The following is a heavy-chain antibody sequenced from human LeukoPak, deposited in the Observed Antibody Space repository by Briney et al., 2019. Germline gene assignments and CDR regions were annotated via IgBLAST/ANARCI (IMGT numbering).Heavy chain of an antibody. Sequence: GASVKVSCKASGYTFISYYIHWVRQAPGQGLEWMGIINPSGGSTSHAQKFQGRITMTRDMSTSTVYMELSSLRSEDTAVYYCARDQRSCSGGSCYPGWFAPWGQGTLVTVSS. CDR1: GYTFISYY. CDR2: INPSGGST. CDR3: ARDQRSCSGGSCYPGWFAP. J-gene: IGHJ5*02. V-gene: IGHV1-46*01. D-gene: IGHD2-15*01.